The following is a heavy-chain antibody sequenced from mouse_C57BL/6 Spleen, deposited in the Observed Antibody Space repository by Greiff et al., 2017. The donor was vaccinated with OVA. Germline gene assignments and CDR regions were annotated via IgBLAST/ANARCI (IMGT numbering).Heavy chain of an antibody. CDR2: ISSGSSTI. CDR3: ARAGNYGVAWFAY. Sequence: EVHLVESGGGLVKPGGSLKLSCAASGFTFSDYGMHWVRQAPEKGLEWVAYISSGSSTIYYADTVKGRFTISRDNAKNTLFLQMTSLRSEDTAMYYCARAGNYGVAWFAYWGQGTLVTVSA. J-gene: IGHJ3*01. D-gene: IGHD2-1*01. V-gene: IGHV5-17*01. CDR1: GFTFSDYG.